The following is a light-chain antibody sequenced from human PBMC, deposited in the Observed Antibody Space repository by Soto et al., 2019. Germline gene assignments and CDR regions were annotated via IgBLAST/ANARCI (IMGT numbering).Light chain of an antibody. Sequence: EIVLTQSPGTLSLSPGEGATLSCRASQSVSSSYLAWYQQKPGQAPRLLIYGASSRATGIPARFSGSGSGTDFTLTISSLQSEDSAVYYCHQYHSPPQTFGQGTKVDIK. CDR3: HQYHSPPQT. CDR1: QSVSSSY. J-gene: IGKJ2*01. CDR2: GAS. V-gene: IGKV3-20*01.